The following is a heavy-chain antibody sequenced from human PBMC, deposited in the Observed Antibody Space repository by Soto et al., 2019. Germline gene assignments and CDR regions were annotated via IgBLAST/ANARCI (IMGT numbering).Heavy chain of an antibody. J-gene: IGHJ4*02. CDR2: IYYSGST. CDR1: GGSISSYY. Sequence: PSETLSLTCTVSGGSISSYYWSWIRQPPGKGLEWIGYIYYSGSTNYNPSLKSRVTISVDTSKNQFSLKLSSVTAADTAVYYCARAYGDYVYYFDYWGQGPLVTVSS. CDR3: ARAYGDYVYYFDY. V-gene: IGHV4-59*01. D-gene: IGHD4-17*01.